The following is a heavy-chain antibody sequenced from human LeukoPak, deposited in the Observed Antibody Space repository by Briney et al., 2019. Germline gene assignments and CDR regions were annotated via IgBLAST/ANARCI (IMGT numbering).Heavy chain of an antibody. CDR1: GFTFSSYA. CDR2: ISGSGGST. CDR3: AKDGYCSSTSYYGRHAFDI. V-gene: IGHV3-23*01. Sequence: GGSLRLSCAASGFTFSSYAMSWVRQAPGKGLEWVSAISGSGGSTYYADSVKGRFTISRDNSKNTLYLQMNSLRAEDTAVYYCAKDGYCSSTSYYGRHAFDIWGQGTMVTVSS. J-gene: IGHJ3*02. D-gene: IGHD2-2*03.